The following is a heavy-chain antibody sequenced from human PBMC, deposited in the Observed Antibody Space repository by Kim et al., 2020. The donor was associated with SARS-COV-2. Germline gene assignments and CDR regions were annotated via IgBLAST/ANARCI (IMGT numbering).Heavy chain of an antibody. D-gene: IGHD6-13*01. Sequence: SETLSLTWSVSGASISSGGYYWTWIRQNPGKGLEWIGHIYYSGNTQYNPSLQSRVMISVDTSKNQFSLKLSSVTGADTAVYYCARVYTAAGAIGDRVFRYWGQGAQVTVSS. CDR3: ARVYTAAGAIGDRVFRY. J-gene: IGHJ4*02. CDR2: IYYSGNT. CDR1: GASISSGGYY. V-gene: IGHV4-31*02.